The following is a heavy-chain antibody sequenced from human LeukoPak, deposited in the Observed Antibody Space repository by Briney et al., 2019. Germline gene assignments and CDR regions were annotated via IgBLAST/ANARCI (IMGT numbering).Heavy chain of an antibody. CDR3: ARDRGPDDFWSSYGQRDDGYYYYYGMDV. V-gene: IGHV4-31*11. CDR1: GGSFSGYY. D-gene: IGHD3-3*01. CDR2: ISYSGST. Sequence: SETLSLTCAVYGGSFSGYYWSWIRQHPGKGLEWIGYISYSGSTYYNPSLKSRVTISVDTSKNQFSLKLSSVTAADTAVYYCARDRGPDDFWSSYGQRDDGYYYYYGMDVWGQGTTVTVSS. J-gene: IGHJ6*02.